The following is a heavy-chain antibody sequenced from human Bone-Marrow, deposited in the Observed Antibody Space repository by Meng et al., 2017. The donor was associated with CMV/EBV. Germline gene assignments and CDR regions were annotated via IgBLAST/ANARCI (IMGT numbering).Heavy chain of an antibody. Sequence: QPQLQDSGPGLVKPSETLSLTCTVLGGSISSSSYYWGWIRQPPGKGLEWIGSIYYSGSTYYNPSLKSRVTISVDTSKNQFSLKLSSVTAADTAVYYCAREDYGSGSYCDYWGQGTLVTVSS. CDR2: IYYSGST. V-gene: IGHV4-39*07. J-gene: IGHJ4*02. D-gene: IGHD3-10*01. CDR1: GGSISSSSYY. CDR3: AREDYGSGSYCDY.